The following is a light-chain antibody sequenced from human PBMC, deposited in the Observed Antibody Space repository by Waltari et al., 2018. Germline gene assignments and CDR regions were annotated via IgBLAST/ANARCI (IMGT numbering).Light chain of an antibody. CDR3: QQYDGSILT. CDR2: GAS. V-gene: IGKV3-20*01. J-gene: IGKJ4*01. Sequence: IVLTQSPDTLSLSPGQRATLSCRASQTINNNFLVWYQQKPGQAPRRLIHGASSRATGFPDGFSGSGSGTDFTLTISRLEPEDVAVYYCQQYDGSILTFGGGTKVEI. CDR1: QTINNNF.